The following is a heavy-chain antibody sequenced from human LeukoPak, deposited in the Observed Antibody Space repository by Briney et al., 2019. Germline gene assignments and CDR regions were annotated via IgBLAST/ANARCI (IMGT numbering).Heavy chain of an antibody. CDR2: IYPGDSDT. D-gene: IGHD4-23*01. CDR3: ARLGGRWPSRNWFDP. CDR1: GYGFTSYW. J-gene: IGHJ5*02. V-gene: IGHV5-51*01. Sequence: GEALKISCKGSGYGFTSYWIGWGRRMPGKGLEWMGIIYPGDSDTRYSPSFQGQVTISADKSISTAYLQWSSLKASDTAMYYCARLGGRWPSRNWFDPWGQGTLVTVSS.